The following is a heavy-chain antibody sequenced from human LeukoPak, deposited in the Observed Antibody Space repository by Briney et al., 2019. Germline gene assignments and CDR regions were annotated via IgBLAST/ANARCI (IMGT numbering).Heavy chain of an antibody. CDR1: GFTFNNYL. CDR3: ARGRGYTGSPVDY. J-gene: IGHJ4*02. Sequence: GGSLRLSCAASGFTFNNYLMHWVRQAPGKGLVWVSRSNSDGSSTSYADSVKGRFTVSRDNAKNTLYLQMNSLRAEDTAVFYCARGRGYTGSPVDYWGQGTLVTVSS. CDR2: SNSDGSST. D-gene: IGHD1-26*01. V-gene: IGHV3-74*01.